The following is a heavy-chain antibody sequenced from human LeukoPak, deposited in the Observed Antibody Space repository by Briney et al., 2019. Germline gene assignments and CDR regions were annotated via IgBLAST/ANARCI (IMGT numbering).Heavy chain of an antibody. CDR3: AREPYCGSDSLTTSYWYFDL. Sequence: ASVKVSCKASGYTFTSYYMHWVRQAPGQGLEWMGIINPSGGSTSYAQKFQGRVTMTRDTSTSTVYMELSSLRSEDTAVYYCAREPYCGSDSLTTSYWYFDLWGRGTLVTVSS. CDR2: INPSGGST. V-gene: IGHV1-46*01. J-gene: IGHJ2*01. CDR1: GYTFTSYY. D-gene: IGHD2-21*02.